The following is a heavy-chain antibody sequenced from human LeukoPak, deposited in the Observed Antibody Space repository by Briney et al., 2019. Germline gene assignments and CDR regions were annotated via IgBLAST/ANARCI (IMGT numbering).Heavy chain of an antibody. V-gene: IGHV1-2*02. Sequence: GASVKVSCKASGYAFTGHYMHWERQAPGQGLEWMGWINPNSGGTNYAQKLQGRVTMTRDTSISTAYMELTRLRSDDTAVYYCARDIVRATTPDYWGQGTLVTVS. D-gene: IGHD1-26*01. CDR2: INPNSGGT. CDR1: GYAFTGHY. J-gene: IGHJ4*02. CDR3: ARDIVRATTPDY.